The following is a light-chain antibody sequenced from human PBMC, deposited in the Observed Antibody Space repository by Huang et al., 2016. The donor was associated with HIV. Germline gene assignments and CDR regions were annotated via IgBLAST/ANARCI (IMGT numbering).Light chain of an antibody. CDR1: QSIGTW. J-gene: IGKJ1*01. V-gene: IGKV1-5*03. CDR2: DAS. Sequence: DIQMTQSSATLSASVGDRVTITCRASQSIGTWLAWYQQKPGKAPNLLIYDASTLERGVPSRFSGGGSGTEFTLTINSLQPDDFASYYCQHYNSFPWTFGQGTKVEV. CDR3: QHYNSFPWT.